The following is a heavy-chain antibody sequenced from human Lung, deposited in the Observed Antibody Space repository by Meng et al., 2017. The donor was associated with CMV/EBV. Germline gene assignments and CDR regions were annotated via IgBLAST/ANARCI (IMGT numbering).Heavy chain of an antibody. CDR1: GGTFSSYA. CDR3: ARDPIRVLRFLEWNYYYYGMDV. Sequence: SVKVSCKASGGTFSSYAISWVRQAPGQGLEWMGGIIPILGIANYAQKFQGRVTITADKSTSTAYMELSSLRSEDTAVYYCARDPIRVLRFLEWNYYYYGMDVWGQGTTVTVSS. D-gene: IGHD3-3*01. V-gene: IGHV1-69*10. J-gene: IGHJ6*02. CDR2: IIPILGIA.